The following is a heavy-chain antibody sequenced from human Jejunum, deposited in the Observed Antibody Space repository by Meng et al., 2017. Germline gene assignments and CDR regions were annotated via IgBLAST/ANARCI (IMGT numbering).Heavy chain of an antibody. CDR1: GFTFSDYY. CDR2: VSNTGNTI. V-gene: IGHV3-11*04. D-gene: IGHD2-15*01. Sequence: VQLVESGGGLVKPGGSLRLSCAASGFTFSDYYMNWIRQAPGKGLEWLSYVSNTGNTIYYADSVKGRFTLSRDNAKNSLYLQMNSLSAEDSAVYYCARFGISGSGEIDYWGQGTLVTVSS. CDR3: ARFGISGSGEIDY. J-gene: IGHJ4*02.